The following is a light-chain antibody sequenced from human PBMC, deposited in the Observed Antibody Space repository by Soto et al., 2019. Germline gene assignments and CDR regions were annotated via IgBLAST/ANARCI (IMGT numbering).Light chain of an antibody. V-gene: IGKV3D-20*02. J-gene: IGKJ3*01. CDR2: GAS. CDR1: QSVSSSY. Sequence: EIVLTQSPGTLSLSPGERATLSCRASQSVSSSYLAWYQQKPGQAPRLLIYGASSRATGIPDRFSGSGSGTDFTLTISRLEPEDFAVYYCQQRSNWPPGFGPGTKWISN. CDR3: QQRSNWPPG.